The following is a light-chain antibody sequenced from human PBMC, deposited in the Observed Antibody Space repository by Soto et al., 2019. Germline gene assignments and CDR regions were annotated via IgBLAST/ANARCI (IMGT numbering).Light chain of an antibody. CDR1: QSVSSN. V-gene: IGKV3-15*01. Sequence: EIVMTQSPATLSVSPGGRAALSCRASQSVSSNLAWYQQKPGQAPRLLIYVASTRAAGIPARFSGSGSGTEFTLTISSLQSEDFAVYSCQQYHNWPWAFGQGTKVEI. J-gene: IGKJ1*01. CDR3: QQYHNWPWA. CDR2: VAS.